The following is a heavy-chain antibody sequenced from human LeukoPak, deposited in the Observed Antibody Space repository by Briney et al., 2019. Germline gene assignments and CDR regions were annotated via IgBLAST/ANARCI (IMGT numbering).Heavy chain of an antibody. CDR1: GGSFSGYY. CDR2: INHSGST. V-gene: IGHV4-34*01. J-gene: IGHJ6*02. D-gene: IGHD1-26*01. Sequence: ESSETLSLTCAVYGGSFSGYYWSWIRQPPGKGLEWIGEINHSGSTNYNPSLKSRVTISVDTSKNQFSLKLSSVTAADRAVYYCARGRYSGSYYYYYYGMDVWGQGTTVTVSS. CDR3: ARGRYSGSYYYYYYGMDV.